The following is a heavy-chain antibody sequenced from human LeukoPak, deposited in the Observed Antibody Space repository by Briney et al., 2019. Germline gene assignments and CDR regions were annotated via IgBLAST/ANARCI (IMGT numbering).Heavy chain of an antibody. D-gene: IGHD3-16*01. CDR2: IYRSGSA. CDR1: GDSISSGTYY. J-gene: IGHJ6*03. CDR3: ARDLGTAYYYYFDV. V-gene: IGHV4-31*03. Sequence: KTSQTLSLTCTVSGDSISSGTYYWSWIRHFPGKGLEWIGYIYRSGSAYSNPSLKSRVAMSVDTSKNQLSLNLTSVTAADTAVYFCARDLGTAYYYYFDVWGKGTAVTV.